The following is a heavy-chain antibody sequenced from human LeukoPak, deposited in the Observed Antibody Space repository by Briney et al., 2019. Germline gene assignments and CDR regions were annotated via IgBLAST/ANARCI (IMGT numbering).Heavy chain of an antibody. Sequence: SETLSLTCAVYGGSFSGYYWSWIRQPPGKGLEWIGEINHSGSTNYDPSLKSRVTISVDTSKNQFSLKLSSVTAADTAVYYCARGEMVVTATYFDYWGQGTLVTVSS. CDR1: GGSFSGYY. CDR2: INHSGST. J-gene: IGHJ4*02. CDR3: ARGEMVVTATYFDY. D-gene: IGHD2-21*02. V-gene: IGHV4-34*01.